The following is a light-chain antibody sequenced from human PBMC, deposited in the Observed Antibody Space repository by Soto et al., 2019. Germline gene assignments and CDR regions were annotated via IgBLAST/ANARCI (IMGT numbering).Light chain of an antibody. J-gene: IGKJ3*01. V-gene: IGKV1-39*01. CDR2: AAS. CDR1: PSISSY. Sequence: DIQMTQSPSSLSASVGDRVTITCRASPSISSYLNWYQQKPGKAPKLLIYAASSLQSGVPSWFSGSGSGTDFTLTISSLQPEDFATYYCQQSYSTGVTFGPGTKVDIK. CDR3: QQSYSTGVT.